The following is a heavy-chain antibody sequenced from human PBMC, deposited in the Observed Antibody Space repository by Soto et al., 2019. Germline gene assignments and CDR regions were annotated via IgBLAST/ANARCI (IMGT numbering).Heavy chain of an antibody. Sequence: SETLSLTCTVSGGSISSGDYYWSWIRQPPGKGLEWIGYIYYSGSTYYNPSLKSRVTISVDTSKNQFSLKLSSVTAADTAVYYCARAGIRLEDAFDIWGQGTMVTVSS. CDR1: GGSISSGDYY. J-gene: IGHJ3*02. D-gene: IGHD3-10*01. CDR2: IYYSGST. CDR3: ARAGIRLEDAFDI. V-gene: IGHV4-30-4*01.